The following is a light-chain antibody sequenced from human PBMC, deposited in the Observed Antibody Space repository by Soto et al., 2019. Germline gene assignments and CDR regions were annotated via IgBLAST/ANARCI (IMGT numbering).Light chain of an antibody. J-gene: IGKJ1*01. V-gene: IGKV1-5*01. CDR3: QQCNSYWT. Sequence: DIQMTQSPSTLSASVGDRDTITCRASQSISSWLAWYQQKPGKAPKLLIYDASSLETGVPSRFSGSGSGTEFTLTISSLQPDDFATYYCQQCNSYWTFGQGTKVEIK. CDR2: DAS. CDR1: QSISSW.